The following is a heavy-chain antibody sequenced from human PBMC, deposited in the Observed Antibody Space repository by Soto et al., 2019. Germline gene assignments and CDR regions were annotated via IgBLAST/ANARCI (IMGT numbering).Heavy chain of an antibody. CDR1: GFTFTNYA. CDR2: ISAAGVSA. D-gene: IGHD5-18*01. J-gene: IGHJ4*02. Sequence: PGGSLRLSCATSGFTFTNYAMTWVRQAPGGGMEWVSSISAAGVSAYYTDSLKGRLTISRDNSRNTVYLQLNNLRTEDTAFYFCARVFRGYGGYVDFWGQGTLVTVSS. CDR3: ARVFRGYGGYVDF. V-gene: IGHV3-23*01.